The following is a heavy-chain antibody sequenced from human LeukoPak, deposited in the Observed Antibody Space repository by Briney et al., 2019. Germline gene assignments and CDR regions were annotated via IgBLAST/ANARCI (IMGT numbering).Heavy chain of an antibody. Sequence: SETLSLTCAVYGGSFSGYYWSWIRQPPGKGLEWIGEINHSGSTNYSLSLKSRVTISVDTSKNQFSLKLSSVTAADTAVYYCARATNGGGSYDYWGQGTLVTVSS. V-gene: IGHV4-34*01. D-gene: IGHD3-16*01. CDR1: GGSFSGYY. CDR2: INHSGST. J-gene: IGHJ4*02. CDR3: ARATNGGGSYDY.